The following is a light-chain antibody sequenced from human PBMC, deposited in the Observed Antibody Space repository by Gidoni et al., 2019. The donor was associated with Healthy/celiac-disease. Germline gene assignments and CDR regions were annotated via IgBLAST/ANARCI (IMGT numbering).Light chain of an antibody. Sequence: EIVLTQSPATLPLAAGERATLTCRARQSVSSYLAWYQQKPGQAPRLLSYDASNRATGIPARFSGSGSGTDFTLTISSLEPEDFAVYYCQQRSNWPRFTFGPGTKVDIK. CDR3: QQRSNWPRFT. CDR2: DAS. V-gene: IGKV3-11*01. J-gene: IGKJ3*01. CDR1: QSVSSY.